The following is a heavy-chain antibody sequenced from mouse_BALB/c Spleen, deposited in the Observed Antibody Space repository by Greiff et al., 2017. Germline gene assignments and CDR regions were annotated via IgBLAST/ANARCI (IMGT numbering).Heavy chain of an antibody. J-gene: IGHJ3*01. CDR3: ARQGYPRAWFAY. D-gene: IGHD3-2*02. CDR2: ISSGGGST. V-gene: IGHV5-12-1*01. CDR1: GFAFSSYD. Sequence: EVKLVESGGGLVKPGGSLKLSCAASGFAFSSYDMSWVRQTPEKRLEWVAYISSGGGSTYYPDTVKGRFTISRDNAKNTLYLQMSSLKSEDTAMYCCARQGYPRAWFAYWGQGTLVTVSA.